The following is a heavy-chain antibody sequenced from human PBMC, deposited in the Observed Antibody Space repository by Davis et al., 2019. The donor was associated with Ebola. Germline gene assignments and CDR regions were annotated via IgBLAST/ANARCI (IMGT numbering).Heavy chain of an antibody. CDR1: GGTFSSYG. CDR3: AREVVGATTRRFDY. D-gene: IGHD1-26*01. CDR2: TIPIFGTT. Sequence: AASVKVSCKASGGTFSSYGISWVRQAPGQGLEWMGGTIPIFGTTFYAQNFQGTVTITADESTSTAYMELSSLRSEDTAGYYCAREVVGATTRRFDYWGQGTLVTVSS. V-gene: IGHV1-69*13. J-gene: IGHJ4*02.